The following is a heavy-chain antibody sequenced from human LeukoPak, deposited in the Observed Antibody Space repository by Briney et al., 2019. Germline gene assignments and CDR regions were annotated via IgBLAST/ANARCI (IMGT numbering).Heavy chain of an antibody. Sequence: SETLSLTCIVSGGSISSSNYYWGWIRQPPGKGLEWIGSIYYTGSTYYNPSLKSRVTISVDTSKNQFSLKLSSVTAADTAVYYCARHVNYDILTGYYRVHNWFDPWGQGTLVTVSS. CDR3: ARHVNYDILTGYYRVHNWFDP. V-gene: IGHV4-39*01. J-gene: IGHJ5*02. CDR1: GGSISSSNYY. D-gene: IGHD3-9*01. CDR2: IYYTGST.